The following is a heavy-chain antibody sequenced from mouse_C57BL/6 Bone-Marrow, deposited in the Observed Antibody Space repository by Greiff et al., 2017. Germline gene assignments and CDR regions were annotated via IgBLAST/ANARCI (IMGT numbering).Heavy chain of an antibody. Sequence: EVQLQQSGGGLVKPGGSLKLSCAASGFTFSDYGMHWVRQAPEKGLEWVAYISSGSSTSYYADTVKGRFTISRDNAKNTLFLQMTSLRSEDTAIYYCARPDDYAWFAFWRQCTLVTVSA. V-gene: IGHV5-17*01. CDR2: ISSGSSTS. CDR1: GFTFSDYG. J-gene: IGHJ3*01. D-gene: IGHD2-4*01. CDR3: ARPDDYAWFAF.